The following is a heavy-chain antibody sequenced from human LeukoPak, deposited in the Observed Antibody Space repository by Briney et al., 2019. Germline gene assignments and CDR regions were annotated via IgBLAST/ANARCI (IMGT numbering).Heavy chain of an antibody. Sequence: SETLSLTCTVSGGSISSGGYYWSWIRQHPGKGLEWIGYIYYSGSTYYNPSLKSRVTISVDTSKIQFSLKLSSVTAADTAVYYCARGAPGYYFDYWGQGTLVTVSS. V-gene: IGHV4-31*03. CDR2: IYYSGST. CDR1: GGSISSGGYY. J-gene: IGHJ4*02. CDR3: ARGAPGYYFDY.